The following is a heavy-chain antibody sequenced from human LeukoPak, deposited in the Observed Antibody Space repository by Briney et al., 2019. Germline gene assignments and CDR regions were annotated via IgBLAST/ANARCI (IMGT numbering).Heavy chain of an antibody. V-gene: IGHV4-34*01. CDR3: ARAVRFGELRSTFDY. D-gene: IGHD3-10*01. Sequence: PSETLSLTCAVYGGSFSGYYWSWIRQPPGKGLEWIGEIKHSGSTNYNPSLKSRVTISVDTSKNQFSLKLRSVTAADTAVYYCARAVRFGELRSTFDYWGQGTLVTVSS. CDR2: IKHSGST. J-gene: IGHJ4*02. CDR1: GGSFSGYY.